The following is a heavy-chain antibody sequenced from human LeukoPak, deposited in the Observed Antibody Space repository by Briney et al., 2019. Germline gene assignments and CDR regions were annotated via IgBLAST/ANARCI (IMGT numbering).Heavy chain of an antibody. Sequence: GGSLRLSCAASGFTFSSYAMSWVRQAPGKGLEWVSAISGSGGSTYYADSVKGRFTISRDNSKNTLYLQMNSLRAEDTAVYYCAKKGQLWYRFELDCWGQGTLVTVSS. D-gene: IGHD5-18*01. CDR1: GFTFSSYA. J-gene: IGHJ4*02. CDR3: AKKGQLWYRFELDC. CDR2: ISGSGGST. V-gene: IGHV3-23*01.